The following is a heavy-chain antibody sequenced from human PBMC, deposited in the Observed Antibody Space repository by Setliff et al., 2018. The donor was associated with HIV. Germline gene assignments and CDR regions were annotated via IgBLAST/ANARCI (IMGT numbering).Heavy chain of an antibody. CDR2: INHSGST. D-gene: IGHD3-10*01. V-gene: IGHV4-34*01. Sequence: SETLSLTCAVYGGSLSGYYWSWIRQPPGKGLEWIGEINHSGSTNYNPSLKSRVTLSVDTSKNSFSLNLTSVTAADTAVYFCARARGPPLPVLDLWGQGTLVTVSS. CDR3: ARARGPPLPVLDL. J-gene: IGHJ5*02. CDR1: GGSLSGYY.